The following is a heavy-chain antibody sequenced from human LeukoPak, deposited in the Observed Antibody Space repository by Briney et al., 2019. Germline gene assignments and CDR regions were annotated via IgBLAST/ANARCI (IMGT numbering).Heavy chain of an antibody. Sequence: SETLTLTCGVCGGSFSGCYWSWIRQPPGKGLEWIGEIYHSGSTNYNPSLKSRVTISEDTSKSQFSRTRSAATAADTAVYYWARNRHFDYWGQGTLVSVSS. V-gene: IGHV4-34*01. D-gene: IGHD1-14*01. CDR3: ARNRHFDY. CDR2: IYHSGST. J-gene: IGHJ4*02. CDR1: GGSFSGCY.